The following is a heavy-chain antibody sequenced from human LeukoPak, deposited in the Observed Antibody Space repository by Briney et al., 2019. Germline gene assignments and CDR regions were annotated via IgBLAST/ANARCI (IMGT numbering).Heavy chain of an antibody. D-gene: IGHD3-9*01. CDR1: GYTVTSYG. Sequence: ASVKVSCKASGYTVTSYGINWVRQATGQGLEWMGWMNPNSGNTGYAQKFQGRVTMTRNTSISTAYMELSSLRSEDTAVYYCARVRYDILTGYRYFDLWGRGTLVTVSS. CDR2: MNPNSGNT. V-gene: IGHV1-8*02. J-gene: IGHJ2*01. CDR3: ARVRYDILTGYRYFDL.